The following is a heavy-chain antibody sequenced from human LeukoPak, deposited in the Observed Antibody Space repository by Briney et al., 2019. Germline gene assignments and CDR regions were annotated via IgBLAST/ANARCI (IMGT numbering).Heavy chain of an antibody. D-gene: IGHD3-22*01. V-gene: IGHV3-30*04. CDR1: GFTFSSYA. J-gene: IGHJ3*02. Sequence: GGSLRLSCAASGFTFSSYAMHWVRQAPGKGLEWVAVISYGGSNKYYADSVKGRFTISRDNSKNTLYLQMNSLRAEDTAVYYCARDRGRRGITMRSDAFDIWGQGTMVTVSS. CDR2: ISYGGSNK. CDR3: ARDRGRRGITMRSDAFDI.